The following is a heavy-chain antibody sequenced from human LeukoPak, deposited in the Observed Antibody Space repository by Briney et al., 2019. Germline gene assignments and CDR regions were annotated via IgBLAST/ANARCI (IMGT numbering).Heavy chain of an antibody. V-gene: IGHV4-34*01. D-gene: IGHD3-10*01. CDR1: GGSFSGYY. Sequence: PSETLSLTCAVYGGSFSGYYWSWIRQPPGKGLEWIREINHSGSTNYNPSLKSRVTISVDTSKNQFSLKLSSVTAADTAVYYCARCSSYRSGWFDPWGQGTLVTVSS. CDR2: INHSGST. CDR3: ARCSSYRSGWFDP. J-gene: IGHJ5*02.